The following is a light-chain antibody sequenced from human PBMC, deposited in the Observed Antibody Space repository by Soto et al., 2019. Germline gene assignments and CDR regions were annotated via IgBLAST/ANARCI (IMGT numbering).Light chain of an antibody. CDR1: QSISSS. CDR3: QHSYSTPPIT. CDR2: AAS. J-gene: IGKJ3*01. V-gene: IGKV1-39*01. Sequence: DIPMTQSPSSLSASVGDRVTITCRASQSISSSLNWYQQKPGKAPKRLIYAASSLQSGVPSRFSGSGSGTDFTLTISSLQPEDFATYYCQHSYSTPPITFGHGTKVDIK.